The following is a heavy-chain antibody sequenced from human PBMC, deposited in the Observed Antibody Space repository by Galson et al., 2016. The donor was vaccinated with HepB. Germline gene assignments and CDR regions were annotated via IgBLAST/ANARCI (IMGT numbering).Heavy chain of an antibody. CDR2: ISRTGETF. V-gene: IGHV3-48*02. CDR1: GFSCSSYN. J-gene: IGHJ4*02. CDR3: ARDRRHNYAFFDS. D-gene: IGHD3-16*01. Sequence: SLRLSCAASGFSCSSYNMDWVRRAPGKGLEWVAYISRTGETFYYADSVKGRFTTSRDNAKNLLYLQMNSLRDEDTAVYYCARDRRHNYAFFDSWGQGTPITVSS.